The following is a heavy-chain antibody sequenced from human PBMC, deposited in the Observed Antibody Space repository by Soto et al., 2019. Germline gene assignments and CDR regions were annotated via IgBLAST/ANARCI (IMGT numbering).Heavy chain of an antibody. Sequence: QVQLVQSGAEVKKPGSSVKVSCKASGGTFSSYPISWVRQAPGQGLEWMGRIIPILDITDYAQRFQGRVTITADKSTRTAYMELSSLSSDDTAVYYCARPTSTGTTYGYYFDYWGQGTLVNVSS. CDR2: IIPILDIT. D-gene: IGHD1-7*01. CDR1: GGTFSSYP. V-gene: IGHV1-69*02. J-gene: IGHJ4*02. CDR3: ARPTSTGTTYGYYFDY.